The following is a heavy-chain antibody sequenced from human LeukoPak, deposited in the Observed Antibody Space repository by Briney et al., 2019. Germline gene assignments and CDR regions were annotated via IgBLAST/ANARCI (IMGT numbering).Heavy chain of an antibody. D-gene: IGHD5-18*01. Sequence: PSETLSLTCTVSGGSISSYYWSWIRQPPGKGLEWIGYIYYTGSTNYNPSLTSRVTISVDTSKNQFSLKLSSVTAAGTAVYYCARHLSGITGYTYGRGIDYWGQGTLVTVSS. CDR3: ARHLSGITGYTYGRGIDY. J-gene: IGHJ4*02. CDR2: IYYTGST. V-gene: IGHV4-59*12. CDR1: GGSISSYY.